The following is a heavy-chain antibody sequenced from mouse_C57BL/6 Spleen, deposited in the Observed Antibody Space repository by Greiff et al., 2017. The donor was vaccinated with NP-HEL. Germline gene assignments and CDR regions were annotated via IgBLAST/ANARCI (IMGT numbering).Heavy chain of an antibody. D-gene: IGHD2-4*01. CDR1: GFTFSDYG. V-gene: IGHV5-17*01. Sequence: EVKLVESGGGLVKPGGSLKLSCAASGFTFSDYGMHWVRQAPEKGLEWVAYISSGSSTIYYADTVKGRFTISRDNAKNTLFLQMTSLRSEDTAMYYCARDYLGYFDVWGTGTTVTVSS. J-gene: IGHJ1*03. CDR3: ARDYLGYFDV. CDR2: ISSGSSTI.